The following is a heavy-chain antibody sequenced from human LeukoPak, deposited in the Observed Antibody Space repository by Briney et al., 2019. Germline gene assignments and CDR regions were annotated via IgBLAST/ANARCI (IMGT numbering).Heavy chain of an antibody. J-gene: IGHJ6*03. V-gene: IGHV4-61*02. D-gene: IGHD2-15*01. CDR2: IHTSGSA. CDR3: ASGGSHYYYYYMDV. CDR1: DGPISSGSYY. Sequence: PSETLSLTCTVSDGPISSGSYYWSWLRQPAGKGLEWIGRIHTSGSANYNPSLKSRFTISVDTSKNQFSLKLSSVTAADTAVYYCASGGSHYYYYYMDVWGKGTTVTVSS.